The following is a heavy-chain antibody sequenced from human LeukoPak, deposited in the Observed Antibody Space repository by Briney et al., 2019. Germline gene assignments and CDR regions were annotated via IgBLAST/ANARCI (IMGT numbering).Heavy chain of an antibody. J-gene: IGHJ6*03. D-gene: IGHD2-15*01. Sequence: PGGSLRLSCAASGFTVSSNYMSWVRQAPGKGLEWVSVIYSGGSTYYAESVKGRFSISRDNSKNTLYLQMNSLRAEDTAVYYCAREVAYYYMDVWGKGTMVTVSS. CDR1: GFTVSSNY. CDR2: IYSGGST. CDR3: AREVAYYYMDV. V-gene: IGHV3-66*02.